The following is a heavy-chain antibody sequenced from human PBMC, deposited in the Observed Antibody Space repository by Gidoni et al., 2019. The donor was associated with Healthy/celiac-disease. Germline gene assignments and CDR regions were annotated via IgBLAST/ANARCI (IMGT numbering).Heavy chain of an antibody. J-gene: IGHJ4*02. CDR1: GSPFSSYW. D-gene: IGHD3-10*01. V-gene: IGHV3-7*03. Sequence: EVQLVESGGGLVKPGGSLRLSGAASGSPFSSYWMSWVRQAPGKGLEWVANIKQDGSEKYYVDSVKGRFTISRDNAKNSLYLQMNSLRAEDTAVYYCARLGVWFGELSFDYWGQGTLVTVSS. CDR3: ARLGVWFGELSFDY. CDR2: IKQDGSEK.